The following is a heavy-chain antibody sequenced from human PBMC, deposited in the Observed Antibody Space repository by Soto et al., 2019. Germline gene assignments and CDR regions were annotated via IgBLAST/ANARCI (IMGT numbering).Heavy chain of an antibody. CDR2: VYYSGTTT. J-gene: IGHJ4*02. V-gene: IGHV4-39*02. CDR3: ARRGVSGPVDY. D-gene: IGHD3-10*01. CDR1: DGSINRRSYY. Sequence: PSETLSLTCSVSDGSINRRSYYWGWIRQSPGKGLEWIGSVYYSGTTTNYNPSLKSRVTLSVDTSKNHFSLKLSSVTAADTAVYYCARRGVSGPVDYWGQGTLVTVSS.